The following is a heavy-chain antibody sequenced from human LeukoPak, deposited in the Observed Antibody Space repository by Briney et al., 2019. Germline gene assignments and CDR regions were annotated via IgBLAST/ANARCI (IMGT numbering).Heavy chain of an antibody. Sequence: GASVKVSCKASGYTFTSYGISWVRQAPGQGLEWMGWISAYNGNTNYAQKLQGRVTMTTDTSTSTAYMELRSLRSDDTAVYYCARDSLYGGYTNYYYYGMDVWGQGTTVTVSS. J-gene: IGHJ6*02. CDR2: ISAYNGNT. V-gene: IGHV1-18*01. CDR3: ARDSLYGGYTNYYYYGMDV. D-gene: IGHD4-17*01. CDR1: GYTFTSYG.